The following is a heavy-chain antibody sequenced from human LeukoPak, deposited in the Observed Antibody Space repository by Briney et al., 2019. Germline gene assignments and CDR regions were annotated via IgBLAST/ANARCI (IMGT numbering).Heavy chain of an antibody. V-gene: IGHV3-23*01. J-gene: IGHJ4*02. CDR2: ISGSGGST. CDR3: ATPLGYYDSSGLSKEQTEFDY. Sequence: PGGSLRLSCAASGFTFSSYAMSWVRQAPGKGLEWVSAISGSGGSTYYADSVKGRFTISRDNSKNTLYLQMNSLRAEDTAVYYCATPLGYYDSSGLSKEQTEFDYWGQGTLVTVSS. CDR1: GFTFSSYA. D-gene: IGHD3-22*01.